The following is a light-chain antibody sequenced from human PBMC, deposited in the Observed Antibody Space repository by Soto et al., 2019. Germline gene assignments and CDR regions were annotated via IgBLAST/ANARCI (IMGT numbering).Light chain of an antibody. CDR2: EVS. J-gene: IGLJ2*01. V-gene: IGLV2-14*01. Sequence: QSALARRASVSGSPGQSITISCTGTSSDVGGYNYVSWYQQHPGKAPKLMIYEVSNRPSGVSNRFSGSKSGNTASLTISGLQAEDEADYYCSSYTSSSTVVFGGGTKVTVL. CDR3: SSYTSSSTVV. CDR1: SSDVGGYNY.